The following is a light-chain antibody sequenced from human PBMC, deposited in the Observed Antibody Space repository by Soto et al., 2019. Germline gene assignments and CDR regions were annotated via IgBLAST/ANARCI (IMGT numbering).Light chain of an antibody. J-gene: IGKJ5*01. CDR3: QQGYSTTGT. CDR2: WAS. Sequence: ILVTQSPSSLSPSDGDRVTLTCRASQAIXRNFSWYQQKAGRAPRILTDWASNLQRGGPSRFSGSGSGTDFTLTISSLLPEDCATYYCQQGYSTTGTFGQGTRLEIK. CDR1: QAIXRN. V-gene: IGKV1-39*01.